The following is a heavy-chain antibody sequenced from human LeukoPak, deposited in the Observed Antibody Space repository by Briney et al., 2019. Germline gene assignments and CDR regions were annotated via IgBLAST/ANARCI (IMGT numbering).Heavy chain of an antibody. V-gene: IGHV3-53*01. CDR3: ARYQQHLGAFDI. Sequence: SGGSLRLSCAASGFTVSSNYISWVRQAPGKGLEWVSVIYRDGSTYYADSVKGRFTISRDNSENSLYLQMNTLRAEDTAVYYCARYQQHLGAFDIWGQGTMVTVSS. CDR2: IYRDGST. CDR1: GFTVSSNY. J-gene: IGHJ3*02. D-gene: IGHD6-13*01.